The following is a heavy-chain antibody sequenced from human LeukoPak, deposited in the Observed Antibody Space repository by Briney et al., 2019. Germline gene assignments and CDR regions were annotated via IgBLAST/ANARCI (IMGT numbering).Heavy chain of an antibody. Sequence: GGSLRLSCAASGFTVSSNYMSCVRQAPGKGLEWVSVIYSGGSTYYADSVKGRFTVSRDNSKNTLFLQMDSLRAEDTAVYYCARRYNWNDVSAMDVWGQGTTVTVSS. J-gene: IGHJ6*02. CDR2: IYSGGST. CDR3: ARRYNWNDVSAMDV. V-gene: IGHV3-53*01. D-gene: IGHD1-20*01. CDR1: GFTVSSNY.